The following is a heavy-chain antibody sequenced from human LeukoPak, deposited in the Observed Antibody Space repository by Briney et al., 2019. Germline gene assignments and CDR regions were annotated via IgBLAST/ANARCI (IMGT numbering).Heavy chain of an antibody. CDR1: GFSMSVYW. D-gene: IGHD3-22*01. CDR2: IKQDGSER. Sequence: GGSLRLSCEASGFSMSVYWMSWVRQAPGKGLEWVANIKQDGSERNYVDSVKGRFTISRDNAKKSLYLQINSLRAEDTAVYYCARDWGAYYHFFHDWGQGTLVTVSS. J-gene: IGHJ4*02. CDR3: ARDWGAYYHFFHD. V-gene: IGHV3-7*01.